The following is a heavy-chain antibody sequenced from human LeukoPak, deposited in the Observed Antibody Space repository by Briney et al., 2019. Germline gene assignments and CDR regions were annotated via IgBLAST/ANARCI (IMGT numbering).Heavy chain of an antibody. V-gene: IGHV3-23*01. CDR2: IGGSGGST. Sequence: GGSLRLSCAASGFTFSSFAMSWVRQAPGKGLELVSAIGGSGGSTYYADSVKGRFTISRDNSKNTLYLQMNSLRAEDTAVYYCAKLGGSSYYSYYMDVWGKGTTVTVSS. J-gene: IGHJ6*03. CDR1: GFTFSSFA. D-gene: IGHD1-26*01. CDR3: AKLGGSSYYSYYMDV.